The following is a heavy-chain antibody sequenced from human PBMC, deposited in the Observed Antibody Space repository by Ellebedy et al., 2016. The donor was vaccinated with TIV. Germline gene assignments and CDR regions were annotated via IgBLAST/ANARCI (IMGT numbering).Heavy chain of an antibody. V-gene: IGHV3-23*01. J-gene: IGHJ4*02. CDR1: GFTFSSYA. D-gene: IGHD3-9*01. CDR3: TTDTNILTGLGIDY. Sequence: PGGSLRLSCAASGFTFSSYAMSWVRQAPGKGLEWVSAISGSGGSTYYADSVKGRFTISRDNSKNTLYLQMNSLRAEDTAVYYCTTDTNILTGLGIDYWGQGTLVTVSS. CDR2: ISGSGGST.